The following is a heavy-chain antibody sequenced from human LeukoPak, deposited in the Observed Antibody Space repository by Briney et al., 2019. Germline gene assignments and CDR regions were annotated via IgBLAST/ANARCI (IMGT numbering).Heavy chain of an antibody. CDR3: ARVSSPWGSSNYYYYYGMDV. V-gene: IGHV3-23*01. J-gene: IGHJ6*02. D-gene: IGHD2-2*01. CDR1: GFTFSSYA. Sequence: GGSLRLSCAASGFTFSSYAMSWVRQAPGKGLEWVSAISGSGGSTYYADSVKGRFTISRDNSKNTLYLQMNSLRAEDTAVYYCARVSSPWGSSNYYYYYGMDVWGQGTAVTVSS. CDR2: ISGSGGST.